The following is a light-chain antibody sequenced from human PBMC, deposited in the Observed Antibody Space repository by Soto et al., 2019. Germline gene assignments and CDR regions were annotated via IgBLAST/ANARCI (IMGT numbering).Light chain of an antibody. CDR1: RSNIGAGYD. J-gene: IGLJ1*01. Sequence: QSVLTQPPSVSGAPGQRVTISCTGSRSNIGAGYDVHWYQQLPGTAPKLLIYGNINRPSGVPDRFSGSKSGTSASLAITGLQAEDEGDYYCQSYDSSLSGYVFGTETKLTVL. CDR3: QSYDSSLSGYV. CDR2: GNI. V-gene: IGLV1-40*01.